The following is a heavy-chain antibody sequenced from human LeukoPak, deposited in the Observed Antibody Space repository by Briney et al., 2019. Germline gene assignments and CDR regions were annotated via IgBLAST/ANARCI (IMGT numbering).Heavy chain of an antibody. V-gene: IGHV3-7*01. Sequence: GGSLRLSWAASGFTFSSYWMSWVRQAPGKGLEWVANIKQDGSEKYYVDSVKGRFTISRDNAKNSLYLQMNSLRAEDTAVYYCCWSGYYNHDAFDIWGQGTMVTVSS. CDR1: GFTFSSYW. CDR2: IKQDGSEK. D-gene: IGHD3-3*01. CDR3: CWSGYYNHDAFDI. J-gene: IGHJ3*02.